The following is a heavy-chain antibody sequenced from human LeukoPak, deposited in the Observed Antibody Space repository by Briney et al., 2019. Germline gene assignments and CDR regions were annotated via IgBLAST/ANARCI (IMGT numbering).Heavy chain of an antibody. CDR3: AGRLRDGIFGVVTKFDP. CDR1: GGTFSSYA. J-gene: IGHJ5*02. Sequence: ASVKVSCKASGGTFSSYAISWVRQAPGQGLEWMGGIIPIFGTANYAQKFQGRVTITTDESMSTAYMELSSLRSEDTAVYYCAGRLRDGIFGVVTKFDPWGQGTLVTVSS. CDR2: IIPIFGTA. D-gene: IGHD3-3*01. V-gene: IGHV1-69*05.